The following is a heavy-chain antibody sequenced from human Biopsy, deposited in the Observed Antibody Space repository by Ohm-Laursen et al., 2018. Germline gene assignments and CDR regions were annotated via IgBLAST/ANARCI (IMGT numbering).Heavy chain of an antibody. J-gene: IGHJ4*02. V-gene: IGHV1-24*01. CDR2: FAPENGKT. CDR3: ARDRWPHVTLLGLVVFDF. CDR1: GYTLNELS. Sequence: ASVKVSCKVSGYTLNELSMHWVRQVPGKGLEWMGGFAPENGKTVYAQNFQARVSLTEDTSTDTAYMELRSLRSEDTAVYYCARDRWPHVTLLGLVVFDFWSQGTLVIVSS. D-gene: IGHD3-3*01.